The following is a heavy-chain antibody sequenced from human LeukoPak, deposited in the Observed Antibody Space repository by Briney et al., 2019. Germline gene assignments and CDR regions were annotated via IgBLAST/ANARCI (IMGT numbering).Heavy chain of an antibody. CDR1: GFTFNSYA. CDR3: ARDYSYSSFDY. J-gene: IGHJ4*02. CDR2: IWYDGSKQ. D-gene: IGHD3-22*01. Sequence: PGGSLRLSCAASGFTFNSYAMHWVRQAPGKGLEWVAGIWYDGSKQLYADSVKGRFTISRDDSKNTVYLQMNSLRAEDTALYYCARDYSYSSFDYWGQGTLVTVSS. V-gene: IGHV3-33*08.